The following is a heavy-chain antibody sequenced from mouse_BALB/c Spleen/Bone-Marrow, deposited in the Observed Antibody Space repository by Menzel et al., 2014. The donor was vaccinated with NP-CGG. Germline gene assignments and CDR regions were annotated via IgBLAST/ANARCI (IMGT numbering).Heavy chain of an antibody. J-gene: IGHJ2*01. V-gene: IGHV1-4*01. CDR1: GYSFTSYT. D-gene: IGHD2-3*01. CDR2: INPRNTYS. Sequence: VQLQQSGAELARPGASVKMSCKASGYSFTSYTMHWGKQRPGQGLEWIAYINPRNTYSNYNQKFKDRATVTADKSSSTAYMQLTSLTSEGSAVYYCTREGTYEGRSGHFDYWGQGTTLTVSS. CDR3: TREGTYEGRSGHFDY.